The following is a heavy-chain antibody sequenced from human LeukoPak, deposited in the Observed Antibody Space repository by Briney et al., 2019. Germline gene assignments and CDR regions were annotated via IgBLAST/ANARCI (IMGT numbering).Heavy chain of an antibody. CDR2: IYYSGSP. D-gene: IGHD3-10*01. V-gene: IGHV4-30-4*08. CDR3: ARLKSGMVRGVLDY. Sequence: SQTLSLTCTVSGGSISSGDYYWSWIRQPPGKGLEWIGYIYYSGSPYYNPSLKSRVTISVDTSKNQFSLKLSSVTAADTAVYYCARLKSGMVRGVLDYWGQGTLVTVSS. J-gene: IGHJ4*02. CDR1: GGSISSGDYY.